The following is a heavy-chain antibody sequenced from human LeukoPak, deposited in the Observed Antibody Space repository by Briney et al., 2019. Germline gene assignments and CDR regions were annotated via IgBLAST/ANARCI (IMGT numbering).Heavy chain of an antibody. CDR2: ISSNGGST. D-gene: IGHD3-10*01. CDR3: AKISYGSGSYYPPGY. J-gene: IGHJ4*02. Sequence: GGSLRLSCAASGFTFSSYAMHWVRQAPGKGLEYVSAISSNGGSTYYANSVKGRFTISRDNSKNTLYLQMGSLRAEDMAVYYCAKISYGSGSYYPPGYWGQGTLVTVSS. V-gene: IGHV3-64*01. CDR1: GFTFSSYA.